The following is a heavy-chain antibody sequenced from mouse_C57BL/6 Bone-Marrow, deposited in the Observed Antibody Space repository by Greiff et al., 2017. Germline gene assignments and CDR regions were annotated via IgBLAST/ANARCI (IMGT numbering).Heavy chain of an antibody. CDR2: IDPSDSYT. J-gene: IGHJ1*03. Sequence: VQLQQPGAELVMPGASVKLSCKASGYTFTSYWMHWVKQRPGQGLEWIGEIDPSDSYTNYNQKFKGKSTLTVDKSSSTAYMQLSSLTSEDSAVYYCARDCYNWDFDVWGTGTTVTVSS. CDR1: GYTFTSYW. D-gene: IGHD3-3*01. V-gene: IGHV1-69*01. CDR3: ARDCYNWDFDV.